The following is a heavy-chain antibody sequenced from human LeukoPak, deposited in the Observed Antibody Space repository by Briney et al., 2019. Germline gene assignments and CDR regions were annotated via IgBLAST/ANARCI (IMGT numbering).Heavy chain of an antibody. V-gene: IGHV1-24*01. CDR2: FDPEDGET. J-gene: IGHJ4*02. Sequence: ASVKVSCKVSGYTLTELSMHWVRQAPGKGLEWTGGFDPEDGETIYAQKFQGRVTMTEDTSTDTAYMELSSLRSEDTAVYYCATGSGPREDSSSWYEDYWGQGTLVTVSS. CDR3: ATGSGPREDSSSWYEDY. CDR1: GYTLTELS. D-gene: IGHD6-13*01.